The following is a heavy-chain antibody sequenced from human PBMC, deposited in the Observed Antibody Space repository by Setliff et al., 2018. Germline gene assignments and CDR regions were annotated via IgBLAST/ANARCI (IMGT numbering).Heavy chain of an antibody. D-gene: IGHD3-22*01. V-gene: IGHV3-48*03. CDR2: INSGGNKI. J-gene: IGHJ4*02. CDR3: ARSINGYQQRYDI. CDR1: GFTFRSYE. Sequence: PGGSLRLSCAASGFTFRSYEMNWVCQTPGKGLEWVSYINSGGNKIYYADSVEGRFTISRDNGKNSLFLQMNSVRAEDTAVYYCARSINGYQQRYDIWGQGALVTVSS.